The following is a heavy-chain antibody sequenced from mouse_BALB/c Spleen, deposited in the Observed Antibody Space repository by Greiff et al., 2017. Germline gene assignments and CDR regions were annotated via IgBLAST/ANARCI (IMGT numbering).Heavy chain of an antibody. V-gene: IGHV1-9*01. CDR3: ASGGPYYGSRLYYFDY. J-gene: IGHJ2*01. D-gene: IGHD1-1*01. CDR1: GYTFSSYW. Sequence: QVQLQQSGAELMKPGASVKISCKATGYTFSSYWIEWVKQRPGHGLEWIGEILPGSGSTNYNEKFKGKATFTADTSSNTAYMQLSSLTSEDSAVYYCASGGPYYGSRLYYFDYWGQGTTLTVSS. CDR2: ILPGSGST.